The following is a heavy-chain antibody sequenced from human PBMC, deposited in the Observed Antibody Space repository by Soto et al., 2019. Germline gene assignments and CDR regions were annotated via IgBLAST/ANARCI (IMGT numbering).Heavy chain of an antibody. CDR3: ARGIVGAMILWFDS. CDR1: GFTFSSYA. J-gene: IGHJ5*01. CDR2: VSGSGGST. D-gene: IGHD1-26*01. Sequence: GGSLRLSCAASGFTFSSYAMSWVRQAPGKGLEWVSAVSGSGGSTYYADSVKGRFTISRDNSKNTLYLQMNSLRAEDTAVYYCARGIVGAMILWFDSWGQGTLVTVSS. V-gene: IGHV3-23*01.